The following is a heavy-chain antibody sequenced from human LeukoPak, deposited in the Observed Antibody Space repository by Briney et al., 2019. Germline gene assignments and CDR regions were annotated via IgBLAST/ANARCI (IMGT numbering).Heavy chain of an antibody. Sequence: ASVKVSCKASGYTFTSYGISWVRQAPGQGLEWMGWISAYNGNTNYAQKLQGRVTMTTDTSTSTAYMELRGLRSDDTAVYYCARDSCSGGSCYLDYWGQGTLVTVSS. J-gene: IGHJ4*02. D-gene: IGHD2-15*01. CDR1: GYTFTSYG. CDR2: ISAYNGNT. V-gene: IGHV1-18*01. CDR3: ARDSCSGGSCYLDY.